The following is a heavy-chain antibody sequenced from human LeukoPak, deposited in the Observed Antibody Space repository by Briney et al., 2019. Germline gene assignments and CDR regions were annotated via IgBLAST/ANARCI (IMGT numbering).Heavy chain of an antibody. Sequence: PSETLSLTCTVSGGSISSSSYYWGWIRQPPGKGLEWIGSIYYSGSTYYNPSLKSRVTISVDTSKNQFSLKLSSVTAADTAVYYCARDNDYYGSRGWFDPWGQGTLVTVSS. V-gene: IGHV4-39*07. CDR3: ARDNDYYGSRGWFDP. J-gene: IGHJ5*02. CDR2: IYYSGST. D-gene: IGHD3-10*01. CDR1: GGSISSSSYY.